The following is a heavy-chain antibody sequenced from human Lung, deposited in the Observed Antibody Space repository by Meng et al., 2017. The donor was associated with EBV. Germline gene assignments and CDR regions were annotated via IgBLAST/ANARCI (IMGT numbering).Heavy chain of an antibody. CDR2: ISSDGKNE. CDR3: AKGLYSGSFFFDY. Sequence: QLLPSGGGVVQPGRSLRRSWVASGFSFSSFGMHWVRQAPGKGLEWVAVISSDGKNEYYVESVEGRFSISRDNSKNTLDLQMNSLRPEDTALYYCAKGLYSGSFFFDYWGQGSLVTVSS. J-gene: IGHJ4*02. D-gene: IGHD1-26*01. V-gene: IGHV3-30*18. CDR1: GFSFSSFG.